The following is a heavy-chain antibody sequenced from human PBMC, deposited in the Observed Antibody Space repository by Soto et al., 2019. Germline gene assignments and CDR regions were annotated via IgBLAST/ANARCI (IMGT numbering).Heavy chain of an antibody. V-gene: IGHV3-74*01. CDR3: VRDLHSRAF. Sequence: EVQLVESGGGLVQPGGSLRLSCAASGFTFSSYWMHWVRHVPGKGLVWVSRINDDGRTTTYSDSVKGRFTISRDNAKNTLYLQMNSLRADDTAVYYCVRDLHSRAFWGQGTLVTVSS. CDR2: INDDGRTT. CDR1: GFTFSSYW. J-gene: IGHJ4*02. D-gene: IGHD6-25*01.